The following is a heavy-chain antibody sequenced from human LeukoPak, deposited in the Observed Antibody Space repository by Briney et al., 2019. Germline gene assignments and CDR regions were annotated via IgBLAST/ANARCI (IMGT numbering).Heavy chain of an antibody. CDR1: GLTFSRFA. Sequence: PGGSLRLSCAASGLTFSRFAMSWVRQAPGKGLEWVSTISGSGDTTYYADSVKGRLTISRDNLKNTLYVQMNSLRVEDTAVYYCAKGHSAHGTGFDYWGQGTLVIVSS. D-gene: IGHD1-1*01. V-gene: IGHV3-23*01. J-gene: IGHJ4*02. CDR3: AKGHSAHGTGFDY. CDR2: ISGSGDTT.